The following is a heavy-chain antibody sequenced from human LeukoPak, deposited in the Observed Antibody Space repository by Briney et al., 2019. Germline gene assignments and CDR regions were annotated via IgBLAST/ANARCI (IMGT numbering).Heavy chain of an antibody. V-gene: IGHV4-59*08. D-gene: IGHD3-16*01. CDR2: IYYSGST. Sequence: SETLSLTCTVSGGSIRSYYWSWIRQSPGKGLQWIGYIYYSGSTNYNPSLKSRVTISVDTSKNQFSLKLSSVTAADTAVYYCAGGVVTGENWFGPWGQGTLVTVSS. CDR3: AGGVVTGENWFGP. J-gene: IGHJ5*02. CDR1: GGSIRSYY.